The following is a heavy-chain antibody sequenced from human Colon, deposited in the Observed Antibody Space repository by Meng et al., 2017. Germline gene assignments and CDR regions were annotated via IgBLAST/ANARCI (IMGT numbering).Heavy chain of an antibody. CDR2: IYYSGST. D-gene: IGHD2-2*01. V-gene: IGHV4-61*01. CDR1: GGSVSSGSYY. Sequence: GSLRLSCTVSGGSVSSGSYYWSWIRQPPGKGLEWIGYIYYSGSTNYNPSLKSRVTISVDTSKNQFSLKLSSVTAADTAVYYCAREDIVVVPAAFDYWGQGTRVTVSS. J-gene: IGHJ4*02. CDR3: AREDIVVVPAAFDY.